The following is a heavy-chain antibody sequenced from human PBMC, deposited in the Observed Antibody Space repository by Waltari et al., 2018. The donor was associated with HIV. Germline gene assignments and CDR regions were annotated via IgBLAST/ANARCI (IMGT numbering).Heavy chain of an antibody. D-gene: IGHD4-17*01. CDR2: INHSGST. CDR1: GGSFSGYY. V-gene: IGHV4-34*01. J-gene: IGHJ4*02. Sequence: QVQLQQWGAGLLKPSETLSLTCAVYGGSFSGYYWSWIRQPPGKGLEWIGEINHSGSTNYNPSLKSRVTISVDTSKNQFSLKLSSVTAADTAVYYCATYAGRSAVDYWGQGTLVTVSS. CDR3: ATYAGRSAVDY.